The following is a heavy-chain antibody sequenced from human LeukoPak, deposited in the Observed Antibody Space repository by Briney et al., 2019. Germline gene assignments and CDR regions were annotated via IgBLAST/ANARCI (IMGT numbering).Heavy chain of an antibody. CDR3: ARDCAYYDFWSGYSYYYMDV. CDR1: GFTFSDYY. V-gene: IGHV3-11*04. J-gene: IGHJ6*03. CDR2: ISSSGSTI. D-gene: IGHD3-3*01. Sequence: GGSLRLSCAASGFTFSDYYMSWIRQAPGKGLEWVSYISSSGSTIYYADSVEGRFTISRDNAKNSLYLQMNSLRAEDTAVYYCARDCAYYDFWSGYSYYYMDVWGKGTTVTVSS.